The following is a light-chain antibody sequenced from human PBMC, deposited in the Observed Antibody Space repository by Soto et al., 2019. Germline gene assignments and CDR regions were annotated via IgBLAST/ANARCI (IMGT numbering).Light chain of an antibody. CDR2: DAS. Sequence: DIQMTQSPSTLSASVGDRVTITCRASQSISTYLAWYQQKPGKAPKVLVYDASTLESGVPSRFSGSGSGTGTEFTLTISSLQPDDFAPYYCQQYKSYPWTFGQGTKVEIK. V-gene: IGKV1-5*01. CDR1: QSISTY. J-gene: IGKJ1*01. CDR3: QQYKSYPWT.